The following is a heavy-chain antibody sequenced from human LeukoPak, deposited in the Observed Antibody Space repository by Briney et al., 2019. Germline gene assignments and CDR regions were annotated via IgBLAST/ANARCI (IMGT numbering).Heavy chain of an antibody. Sequence: GGSLRLSCTASGFTFGDYAMSWVRQAPGKGLEWVGFIRSKAYGGTTEYAASVKGRFTISRDDSKSIAYLQMNSLKTEDTAVYYCTRNGQSSSWYYYYYYMDVWGKGTTVTVSS. J-gene: IGHJ6*03. D-gene: IGHD6-13*01. CDR2: IRSKAYGGTT. V-gene: IGHV3-49*04. CDR1: GFTFGDYA. CDR3: TRNGQSSSWYYYYYYMDV.